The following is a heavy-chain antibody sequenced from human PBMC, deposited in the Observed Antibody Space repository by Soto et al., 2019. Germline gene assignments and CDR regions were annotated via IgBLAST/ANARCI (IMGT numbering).Heavy chain of an antibody. Sequence: PGGSLRLSCAASGFIFSNAWMSWVRQAPGKGLEWVGRIKSKINGGTTDYAAPVRGRFSISRDDSKNTLYLQMSRLKTEDTAVYYCAKDLLRSHYYDSSGYYPFDYWGQGTLVTVSS. J-gene: IGHJ4*02. CDR1: GFIFSNAW. CDR2: IKSKINGGTT. V-gene: IGHV3-15*01. CDR3: AKDLLRSHYYDSSGYYPFDY. D-gene: IGHD3-22*01.